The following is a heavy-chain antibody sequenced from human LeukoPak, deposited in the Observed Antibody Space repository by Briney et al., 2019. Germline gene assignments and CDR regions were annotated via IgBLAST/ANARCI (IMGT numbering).Heavy chain of an antibody. J-gene: IGHJ6*02. D-gene: IGHD3-10*01. Sequence: GESLKFSCKGSGYSFTSYWIGWVRQMPGKGLEWMGIIYPGDSDTRYSPSFQGQVTISADKSISTAYLQWSSLKASDTAMYYCARLPFTMVRGVPPYYYGMDVWGQGTTVTVSS. CDR2: IYPGDSDT. V-gene: IGHV5-51*01. CDR1: GYSFTSYW. CDR3: ARLPFTMVRGVPPYYYGMDV.